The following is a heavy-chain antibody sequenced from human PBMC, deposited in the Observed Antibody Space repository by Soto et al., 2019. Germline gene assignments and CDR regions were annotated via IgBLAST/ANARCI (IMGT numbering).Heavy chain of an antibody. CDR2: ISGSGGST. CDR1: GFTFSSYA. Sequence: GSLRLSCAASGFTFSSYAMSWVRQAPGKGLEWVSAISGSGGSTYYADSVKGRFTISRDNSKNTLYLQMNSLRAEDTAVYYCAKDATLFPYSSSWPYFDYWGQGTLVTVSS. V-gene: IGHV3-23*01. D-gene: IGHD6-13*01. CDR3: AKDATLFPYSSSWPYFDY. J-gene: IGHJ4*02.